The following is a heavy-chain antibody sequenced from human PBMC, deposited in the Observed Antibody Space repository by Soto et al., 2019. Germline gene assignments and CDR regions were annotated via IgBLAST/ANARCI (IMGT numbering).Heavy chain of an antibody. V-gene: IGHV4-30-2*01. J-gene: IGHJ4*01. CDR1: GGSISSGGHS. Sequence: QLQLQESGSGLVKPSQTLSLTCAVSGGSISSGGHSWSLIRQPPGKGLEWIGYNYHSGSTYYNPSLKSRVTKSVDRSKNQISLKLSSVTAADTAVYYCARGMTTVTTFDYWGQGTLVTVSS. D-gene: IGHD4-17*01. CDR2: NYHSGST. CDR3: ARGMTTVTTFDY.